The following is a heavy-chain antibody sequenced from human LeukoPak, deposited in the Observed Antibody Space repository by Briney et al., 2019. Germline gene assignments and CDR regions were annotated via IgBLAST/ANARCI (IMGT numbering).Heavy chain of an antibody. CDR3: ARSRGYCSSTSCYRGYYYGMDV. CDR2: MNPNSGNT. Sequence: GASVKVSCKASGYSLTGYYLHWVRQATGQGLEWMGWMNPNSGNTGYAQKFQGRVTMTRNASISTAYMELSSLRSEDTAVYYCARSRGYCSSTSCYRGYYYGMDVWGQGTTVTVSS. J-gene: IGHJ6*02. D-gene: IGHD2-2*01. CDR1: GYSLTGYY. V-gene: IGHV1-8*02.